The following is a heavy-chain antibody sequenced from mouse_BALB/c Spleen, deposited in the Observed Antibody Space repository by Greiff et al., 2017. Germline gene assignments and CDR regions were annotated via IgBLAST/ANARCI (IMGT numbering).Heavy chain of an antibody. D-gene: IGHD4-1*01. CDR1: GFTFSSFG. J-gene: IGHJ3*01. CDR3: ARPGKGAWFAY. CDR2: ISSGSSTI. V-gene: IGHV5-17*02. Sequence: EVQRVESGGGLVQPGGSRKLSCAASGFTFSSFGMHWVRQAPEKGLEWVAYISSGSSTIYYADTVKGRITISRDTPKNTLFLQMTSLRSADTTLYYCARPGKGAWFAYWGQGTLVTVSA.